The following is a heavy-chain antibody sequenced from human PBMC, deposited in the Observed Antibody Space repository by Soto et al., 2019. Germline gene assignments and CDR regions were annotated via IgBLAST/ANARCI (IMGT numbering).Heavy chain of an antibody. Sequence: SETLSLTCIVSGGSISNYYWSWIRQPPGKGLEWIGYIYYRGSINYNPSLKSRVTISVDTSKNQFSLKLSSVTAADTAVYYCARGGYNWNDVTDYWGQGTLVTVSS. V-gene: IGHV4-59*01. D-gene: IGHD1-20*01. CDR2: IYYRGSI. CDR1: GGSISNYY. CDR3: ARGGYNWNDVTDY. J-gene: IGHJ4*02.